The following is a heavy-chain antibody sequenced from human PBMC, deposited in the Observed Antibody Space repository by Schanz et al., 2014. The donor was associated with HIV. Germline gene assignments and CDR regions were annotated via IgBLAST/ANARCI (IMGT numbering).Heavy chain of an antibody. V-gene: IGHV3-30*18. Sequence: QVQLVETGGGVVQPGRSLRLSCAASGFIFRTHGMHWVRQAPGKGLEWVAAMWYDESHKGYADSVKGRFAISRDNSKNTVYLQMNSLRGEDSAVYYCAKVGRIYSTTWIDHWGQGTLVTVSS. CDR1: GFIFRTHG. CDR2: MWYDESHK. CDR3: AKVGRIYSTTWIDH. J-gene: IGHJ4*02. D-gene: IGHD6-13*01.